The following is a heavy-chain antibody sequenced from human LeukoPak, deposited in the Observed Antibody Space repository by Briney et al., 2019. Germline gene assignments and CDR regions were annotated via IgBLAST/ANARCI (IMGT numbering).Heavy chain of an antibody. CDR2: IYYSGST. D-gene: IGHD6-13*01. CDR3: ARQFSSSWYDSGPIDY. CDR1: GGSISSSSYY. Sequence: PSETLSLTCTVSGGSISSSSYYWGWIRQPPGKGLEWIGSIYYSGSTNYNPSLKSRVTISVDTSKNQFSLKLSSVTAADTAVYYCARQFSSSWYDSGPIDYWGQGTLVTVSS. V-gene: IGHV4-39*01. J-gene: IGHJ4*02.